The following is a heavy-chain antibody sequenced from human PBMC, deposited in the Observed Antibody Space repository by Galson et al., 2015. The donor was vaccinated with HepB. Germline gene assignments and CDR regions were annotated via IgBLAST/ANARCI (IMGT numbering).Heavy chain of an antibody. V-gene: IGHV3-53*01. J-gene: IGHJ3*02. CDR2: IYSGGST. CDR3: ARDGWYLDAFDI. CDR1: GFTVSSNY. Sequence: SLRLSCAASGFTVSSNYMSWVRQAPGKGLEWVSVIYSGGSTYYADSVKGRLTISRDNSKNTLYLQMNSLRAEDTAVYYCARDGWYLDAFDIWGQGTMVTVSS. D-gene: IGHD6-19*01.